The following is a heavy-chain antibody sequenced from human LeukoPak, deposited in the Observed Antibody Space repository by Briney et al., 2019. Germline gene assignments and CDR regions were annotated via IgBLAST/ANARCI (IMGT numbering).Heavy chain of an antibody. CDR1: GFTFSSYA. D-gene: IGHD2-21*02. CDR2: ISGGGGST. Sequence: GGSLRLSCAASGFTFSSYAMNWVRQAPGKGLEWVSGISGGGGSTYYADSGKGRFTISRDNSKNTLYLQMNSLRAEDTAVYYCARSDGPTLAYCGGDCEHWVWFDPWGQGTLVTVSS. V-gene: IGHV3-23*01. J-gene: IGHJ5*02. CDR3: ARSDGPTLAYCGGDCEHWVWFDP.